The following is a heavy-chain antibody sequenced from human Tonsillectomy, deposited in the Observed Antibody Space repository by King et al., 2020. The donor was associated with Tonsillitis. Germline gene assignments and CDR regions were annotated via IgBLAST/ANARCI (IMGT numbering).Heavy chain of an antibody. CDR1: GFTFNNHW. Sequence: VQLVESGGGLVQSGGSLRISCVGSGFTFNNHWKHWVRQAPGKGLVWVSRIRGDGGETNYADSVNGRFTIPRDNAKNTLYLPMHSLRVDDTGVYYCAKDDILGSGSCRSWGQGTLVTVSS. D-gene: IGHD3-10*02. J-gene: IGHJ4*02. V-gene: IGHV3-74*01. CDR3: AKDDILGSGSCRS. CDR2: IRGDGGET.